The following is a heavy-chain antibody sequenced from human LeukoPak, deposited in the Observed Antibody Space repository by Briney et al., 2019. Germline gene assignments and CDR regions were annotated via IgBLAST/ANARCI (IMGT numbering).Heavy chain of an antibody. CDR2: IYYSGST. D-gene: IGHD3-22*01. V-gene: IGHV4-31*03. CDR3: ARGDSSGYYFLFDY. Sequence: SETLSLTCTVSGGSISSGGYYWSWIRQPPGKGLEWIGYIYYSGSTYYNPSLKSRVTISVDTSKNQFSLKLSSVTAADTAVYYCARGDSSGYYFLFDYWGQGTLVTVSS. CDR1: GGSISSGGYY. J-gene: IGHJ4*02.